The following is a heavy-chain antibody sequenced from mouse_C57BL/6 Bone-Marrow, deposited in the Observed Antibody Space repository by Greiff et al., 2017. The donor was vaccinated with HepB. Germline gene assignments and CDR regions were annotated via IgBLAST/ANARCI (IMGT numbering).Heavy chain of an antibody. CDR3: ARAYYGNYVGY. CDR2: IWSGGST. V-gene: IGHV2-2*01. CDR1: GFSLTSYG. D-gene: IGHD2-10*01. Sequence: QVQLQQSGPGLVQPSQCLSITCTVSGFSLTSYGVHWVRQSPGKGLEWLGVIWSGGSTDYNAACISRLSISKDNSKSQVFFKMNSLQADDTAIYYCARAYYGNYVGYWGQGTTLTVSS. J-gene: IGHJ2*01.